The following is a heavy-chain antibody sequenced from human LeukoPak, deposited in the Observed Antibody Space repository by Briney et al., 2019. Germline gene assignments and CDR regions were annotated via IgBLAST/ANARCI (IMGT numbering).Heavy chain of an antibody. V-gene: IGHV3-21*01. J-gene: IGHJ4*02. CDR1: GFPFSDYS. D-gene: IGHD4-11*01. CDR3: ARLADYGNYGPREYLDF. CDR2: ISGRSDYI. Sequence: GGSLRLSCAASGFPFSDYSMNWVRQAPGKGLEWVSSISGRSDYIYSADSVKGRFTISRDNAKTSLYLQMNSLRAEDTAVYYCARLADYGNYGPREYLDFWGQGTLVTVSS.